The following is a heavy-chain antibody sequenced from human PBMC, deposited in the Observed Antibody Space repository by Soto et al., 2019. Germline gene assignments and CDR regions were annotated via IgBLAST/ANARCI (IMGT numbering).Heavy chain of an antibody. CDR3: ARSTMVRGVIINYYGMEV. Sequence: SETLSLACTVSGAPVSRYYWSLIRQPPGKGLEWIGYIYYSGSTNYNPSLKSRVTISVHTSKNQFSLKLSSVTAADTAVYYCARSTMVRGVIINYYGMEVWGQGTTVTVSS. CDR2: IYYSGST. V-gene: IGHV4-59*02. J-gene: IGHJ6*02. D-gene: IGHD3-10*01. CDR1: GAPVSRYY.